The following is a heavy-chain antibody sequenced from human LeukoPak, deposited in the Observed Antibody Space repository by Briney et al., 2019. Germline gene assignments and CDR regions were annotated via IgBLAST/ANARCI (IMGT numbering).Heavy chain of an antibody. CDR3: ARQLDIVVVPAAQAPWFDP. Sequence: SETLSLTCAVSGGSISSSNWWSWVRQPPGKGLEWIGEIYHSGSTNYNPSLKSRVTISVDTSKNQFSLKLSSVTAADTAVYYCARQLDIVVVPAAQAPWFDPWGQGTLVTVSS. CDR1: GGSISSSNW. V-gene: IGHV4-4*02. J-gene: IGHJ5*02. D-gene: IGHD2-2*03. CDR2: IYHSGST.